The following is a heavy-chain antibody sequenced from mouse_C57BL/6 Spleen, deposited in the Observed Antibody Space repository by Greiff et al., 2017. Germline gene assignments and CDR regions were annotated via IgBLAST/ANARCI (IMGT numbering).Heavy chain of an antibody. CDR2: IDPSDSET. Sequence: VQLQQSGAELVRPGSSVKLSCKASGYTFTSYWMHWVKQRPIQGLEWIGNIDPSDSETHYNQKFKDKATLTVDKSSSTAYMQLSSLTSEDSAVYSCARMTSYYYGSSYFDYWGQGTTLTVSS. CDR3: ARMTSYYYGSSYFDY. CDR1: GYTFTSYW. D-gene: IGHD1-1*01. J-gene: IGHJ2*01. V-gene: IGHV1-52*01.